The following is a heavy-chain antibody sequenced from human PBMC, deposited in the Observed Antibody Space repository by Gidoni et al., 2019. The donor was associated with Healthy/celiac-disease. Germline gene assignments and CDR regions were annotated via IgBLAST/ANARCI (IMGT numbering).Heavy chain of an antibody. CDR3: ARADPYCSGGSCYLPFGY. CDR2: IYTSGST. Sequence: QVQLQESGPGLVKPSQTLSLTCTVSGGSISSGSYYWSWIRQPAGKGLEWIGRIYTSGSTNYNPSLKSRVTMSVDTFKNQFSLKLSSVTAADTAVYYCARADPYCSGGSCYLPFGYWGQGTLVTVSS. V-gene: IGHV4-61*02. D-gene: IGHD2-15*01. J-gene: IGHJ4*02. CDR1: GGSISSGSYY.